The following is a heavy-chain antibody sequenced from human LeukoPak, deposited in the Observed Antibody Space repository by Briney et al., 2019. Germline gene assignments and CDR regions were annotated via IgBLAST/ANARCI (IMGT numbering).Heavy chain of an antibody. Sequence: SQTLSLTCAISGDSVSSNSAAWNWIRRSPSRGLEWLGRTYYRSKWYNDYAVSVKSRITINPDTSKNQFSLQLNSVTPEDTAVYYCAREGPGGYSYGLDTFDIWGQGTMVTVSS. V-gene: IGHV6-1*01. CDR1: GDSVSSNSAA. J-gene: IGHJ3*02. D-gene: IGHD5-18*01. CDR3: AREGPGGYSYGLDTFDI. CDR2: TYYRSKWYN.